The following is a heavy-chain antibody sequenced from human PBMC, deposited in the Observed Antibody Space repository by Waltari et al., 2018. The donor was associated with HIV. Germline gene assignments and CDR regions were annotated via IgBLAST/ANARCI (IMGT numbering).Heavy chain of an antibody. Sequence: QVQLQESGPGLVKPSETLSLTCAVSGYSISSGYYWGWIRQPPGKGLGWIGSIYHSGTTDYNPSLKSRVTISIDTSKNQVSLKLSSVTAADTAVYYCARDQVGATYFDYWGQGTLVTVSS. J-gene: IGHJ4*02. V-gene: IGHV4-38-2*02. CDR3: ARDQVGATYFDY. CDR2: IYHSGTT. D-gene: IGHD1-26*01. CDR1: GYSISSGYY.